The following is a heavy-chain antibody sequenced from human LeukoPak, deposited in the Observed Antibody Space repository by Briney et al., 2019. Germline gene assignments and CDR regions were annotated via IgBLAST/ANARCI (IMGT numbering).Heavy chain of an antibody. CDR3: ARSEVGALVDY. CDR1: GYTFTSYD. V-gene: IGHV1-18*01. D-gene: IGHD1-26*01. Sequence: GTSVKVSCKASGYTFTSYDITWVRQAPGQGLEWMGWISVYNGNTKYAQKVEGRVTMTTDTSTSTAYMELRRLRSDDTAVYYCARSEVGALVDYWGQGTLVTVSS. CDR2: ISVYNGNT. J-gene: IGHJ4*02.